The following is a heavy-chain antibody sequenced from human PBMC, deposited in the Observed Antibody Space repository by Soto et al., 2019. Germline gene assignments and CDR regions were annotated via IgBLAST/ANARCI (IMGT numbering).Heavy chain of an antibody. D-gene: IGHD1-26*01. V-gene: IGHV4-39*07. CDR2: IYYDGKT. Sequence: SETLSLTCTVSGGSISSSSHYWGWIRQPPGKGLEWIGNIYYDGKTYDNPSLKSRVTISIDTTKNQLSLNLTSMTAADTAVYYCARDMHAGFTHYFDPWGQGTLVTVPS. CDR1: GGSISSSSHY. J-gene: IGHJ5*02. CDR3: ARDMHAGFTHYFDP.